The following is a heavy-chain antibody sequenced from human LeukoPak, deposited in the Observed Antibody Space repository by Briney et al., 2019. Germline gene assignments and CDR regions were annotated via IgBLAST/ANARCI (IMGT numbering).Heavy chain of an antibody. CDR3: ARGEYCSGGSCYLFMDV. J-gene: IGHJ6*03. D-gene: IGHD2-15*01. CDR2: IYYSGST. Sequence: SETLSLTCTVSGGSISSYYWSWIRQPPGKGLEWIGCIYYSGSTNYNPSLKSRVTISVDTSKNQFSLKLSSVTAADTAVYYCARGEYCSGGSCYLFMDVWGKGTTVTVSS. CDR1: GGSISSYY. V-gene: IGHV4-59*01.